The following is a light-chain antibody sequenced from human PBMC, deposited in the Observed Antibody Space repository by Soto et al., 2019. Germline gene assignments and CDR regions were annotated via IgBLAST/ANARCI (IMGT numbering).Light chain of an antibody. CDR1: SSDVGGYNF. V-gene: IGLV2-14*03. CDR2: NVY. CDR3: HSYTSSSTLV. J-gene: IGLJ2*01. Sequence: QSALTQPASVSGSPGQSITISCTGTSSDVGGYNFVSWYQQHPGKAPKLMLYNVYDRPSGIYHRFSGSRSGNTASLTISGLQAEYEAHYYCHSYTSSSTLVFGGGTKVTVL.